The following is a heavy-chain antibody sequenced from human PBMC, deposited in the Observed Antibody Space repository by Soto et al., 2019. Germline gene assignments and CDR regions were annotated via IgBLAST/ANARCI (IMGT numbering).Heavy chain of an antibody. CDR3: ARDEGIAAAGTYNWFDP. J-gene: IGHJ5*02. Sequence: PSQTLSLTCAISGDSVSSNSAAWNWIKQSPSRGLEWLGRTYYRSKWYNDYAVSVKSRITINPDTSKNQFSLQLNSVTPEDTAVYYCARDEGIAAAGTYNWFDPWGQGTLVTVSS. D-gene: IGHD6-13*01. CDR2: TYYRSKWYN. CDR1: GDSVSSNSAA. V-gene: IGHV6-1*01.